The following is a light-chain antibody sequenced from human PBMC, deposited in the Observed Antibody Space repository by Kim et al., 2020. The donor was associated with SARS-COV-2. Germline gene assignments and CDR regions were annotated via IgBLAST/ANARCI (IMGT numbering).Light chain of an antibody. CDR1: SNDIGAYNY. J-gene: IGLJ2*01. Sequence: PGQSVAISCTGTSNDIGAYNYVSWYQQYPGKAPKLMISEVSKRPSGVPDRFCGSKSGNTASLTVSGLQAEDEADYYCSSYAGSKVVFGGGTQLTVL. V-gene: IGLV2-8*01. CDR3: SSYAGSKVV. CDR2: EVS.